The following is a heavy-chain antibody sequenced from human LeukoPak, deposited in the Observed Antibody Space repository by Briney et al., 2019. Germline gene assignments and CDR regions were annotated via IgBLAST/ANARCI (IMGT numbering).Heavy chain of an antibody. CDR1: GFTFSSYG. Sequence: PGGSLRLSYAASGFTFSSYGMHWVRQAPGKGLEWVAVISYDGSNKYYADSVKGRFTISRDNSKNTLSLQMNSLRAEDTAVYYCAKESGYSYGVYYYYGMDVWGQGTTVTVS. J-gene: IGHJ6*02. CDR3: AKESGYSYGVYYYYGMDV. D-gene: IGHD5-18*01. V-gene: IGHV3-30*18. CDR2: ISYDGSNK.